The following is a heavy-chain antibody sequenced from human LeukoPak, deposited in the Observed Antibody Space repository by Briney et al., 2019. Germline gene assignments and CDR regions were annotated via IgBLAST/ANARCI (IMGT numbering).Heavy chain of an antibody. CDR1: GFTFSSYG. Sequence: GGSLRLSCAASGFTFSSYGMHWVRQAPGKGLEWVSVIYSGGSTYYADSVKGRFTISRDNSKNTLYLQMNSLRAEDTAVYYCISSDSGYDSPDYWGQGTLVTVSS. V-gene: IGHV3-NL1*01. CDR3: ISSDSGYDSPDY. CDR2: IYSGGST. J-gene: IGHJ4*02. D-gene: IGHD5-12*01.